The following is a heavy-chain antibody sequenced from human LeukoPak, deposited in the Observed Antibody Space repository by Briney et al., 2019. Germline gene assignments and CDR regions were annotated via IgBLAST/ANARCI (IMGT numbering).Heavy chain of an antibody. J-gene: IGHJ1*01. CDR2: IYSGGET. CDR1: GITVSRNH. V-gene: IGHV3-66*02. Sequence: GGSMRLSCAASGITVSRNHMSWVRQAPGKGLEWVAVIYSGGETYYAESVKGRFTISRDNSKNTLYLQMNSLRDEDTAVYYCARDQCTSASCYSNWGQGTLVTVSS. D-gene: IGHD2-2*02. CDR3: ARDQCTSASCYSN.